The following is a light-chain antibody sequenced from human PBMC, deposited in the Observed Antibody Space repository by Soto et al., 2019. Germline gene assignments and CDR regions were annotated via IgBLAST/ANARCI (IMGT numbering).Light chain of an antibody. CDR2: GNS. Sequence: QSVLTQPTSVSGAPGQRVTISCTGSSSNIGAGYDVHWYQQLPGTAPKLLIYGNSNRPSGVPDRFSGSKSGTSASLAITGLQAEDEADYYCQSYDSSLSGPNVVFGGGTKLTVL. CDR3: QSYDSSLSGPNVV. CDR1: SSNIGAGYD. J-gene: IGLJ2*01. V-gene: IGLV1-40*01.